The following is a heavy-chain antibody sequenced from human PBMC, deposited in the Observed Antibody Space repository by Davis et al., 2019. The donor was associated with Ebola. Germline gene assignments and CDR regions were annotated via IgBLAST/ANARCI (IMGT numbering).Heavy chain of an antibody. V-gene: IGHV4-34*01. Sequence: MPSETLSLTCAVYGGSFSGYYWSWIRQPPGKGLEWIGEINHSGSTNYNPSLKSRVTISVDTSKNQFSLTLTSVTAADTAVYYCARQFSSPLYTYFDYWGQGALVTVSS. D-gene: IGHD2/OR15-2a*01. CDR3: ARQFSSPLYTYFDY. J-gene: IGHJ4*02. CDR2: INHSGST. CDR1: GGSFSGYY.